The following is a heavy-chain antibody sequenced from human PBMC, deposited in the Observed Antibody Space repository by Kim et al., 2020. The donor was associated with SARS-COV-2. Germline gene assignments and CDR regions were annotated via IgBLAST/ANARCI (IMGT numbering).Heavy chain of an antibody. V-gene: IGHV3-23*01. CDR3: AKSLVSYGSGTYYYGMDV. Sequence: KGRFTISRDNSENTLYLQMDSLRAEDTALYYCAKSLVSYGSGTYYYGMDVWGQGTTVTVSS. J-gene: IGHJ6*02. D-gene: IGHD3-10*01.